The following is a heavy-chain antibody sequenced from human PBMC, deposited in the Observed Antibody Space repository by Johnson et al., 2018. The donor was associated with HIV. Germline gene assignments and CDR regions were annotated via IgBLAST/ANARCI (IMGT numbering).Heavy chain of an antibody. J-gene: IGHJ3*02. V-gene: IGHV3-9*01. Sequence: EVQLVESGGGLVQPGRSLRLSCAASGFTFDDYAMHWVRQAPGKGLEWVSGISWARENIAYADSVKGRFTISRDNAKNSLYLQINSLRPEDTALYFCANGGNTAASACEIWGQGTMVTVSS. CDR2: ISWARENI. CDR3: ANGGNTAASACEI. D-gene: IGHD1-14*01. CDR1: GFTFDDYA.